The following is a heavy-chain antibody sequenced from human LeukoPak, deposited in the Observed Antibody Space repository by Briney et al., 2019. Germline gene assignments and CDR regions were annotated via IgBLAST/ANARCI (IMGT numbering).Heavy chain of an antibody. D-gene: IGHD2-2*01. CDR1: GFTVSSNY. J-gene: IGHJ6*03. Sequence: GGSLRLSCAASGFTVSSNYMSWVRQAPGKGLEWVSVIYSGGSTYYADSVKGRFTISRDNSKNTLYLQMNSLRAEDTAVYYCAKVLTVPNHYYYYMDVWGKGTTVTVSS. V-gene: IGHV3-53*01. CDR3: AKVLTVPNHYYYYMDV. CDR2: IYSGGST.